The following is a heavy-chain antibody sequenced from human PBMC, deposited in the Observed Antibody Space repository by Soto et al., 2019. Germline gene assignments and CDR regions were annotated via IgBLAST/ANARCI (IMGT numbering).Heavy chain of an antibody. Sequence: SGPTLVNPTQTLTLTCTFSGFSLSTTGVGVGWIRQPPGKALEWLALIYWNDDKRYRPSLKNRLAITKAASKNQAVLTMTNMDPVDTATYYFAHSLVYSSTWFRFDYWGQGTLVTVSS. J-gene: IGHJ4*02. CDR1: GFSLSTTGVG. V-gene: IGHV2-5*01. D-gene: IGHD6-13*01. CDR2: IYWNDDK. CDR3: AHSLVYSSTWFRFDY.